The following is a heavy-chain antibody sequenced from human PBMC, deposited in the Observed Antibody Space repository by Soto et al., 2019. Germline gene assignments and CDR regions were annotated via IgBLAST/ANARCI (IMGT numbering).Heavy chain of an antibody. J-gene: IGHJ4*02. Sequence: EEQLLESGGGLIQPGGSLRLSCAASGFAFYNYAMAWFRQAPGQGLEWVSGISDSGISIYYTDSVKGRSTISRDNSKKTLFLQMDSLRGEDTALYYCAKDALRTGLLGQWVGWGQGTLVTVSS. CDR2: ISDSGISI. CDR1: GFAFYNYA. V-gene: IGHV3-23*01. CDR3: AKDALRTGLLGQWVG. D-gene: IGHD1-26*01.